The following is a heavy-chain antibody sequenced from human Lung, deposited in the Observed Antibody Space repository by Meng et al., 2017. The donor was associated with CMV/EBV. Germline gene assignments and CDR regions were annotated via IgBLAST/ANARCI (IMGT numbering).Heavy chain of an antibody. J-gene: IGHJ6*02. CDR3: ARRSALAGTQDYYYYGMDV. CDR1: GGTFSSYA. Sequence: SXXVSXKASGGTFSSYAISWVRQAPGQGLEWMGGIIPIFGTANYAQKFQGRVTITTDESTSTAYMEPSSLSSEDKAALYCARRSALAGTQDYYYYGMDVWXQGTTVTVSS. V-gene: IGHV1-69*05. CDR2: IIPIFGTA. D-gene: IGHD6-19*01.